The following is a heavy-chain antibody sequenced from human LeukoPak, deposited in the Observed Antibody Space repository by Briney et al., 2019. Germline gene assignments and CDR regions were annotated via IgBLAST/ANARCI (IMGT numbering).Heavy chain of an antibody. Sequence: GESLKISCKGCGYSFTTYWITWVRQMPGKGLEWMGRIDPSDSHTKNSPSFQGHVSISADKSISTAYLQWSSLKASDTAMYYCGRLDMTRGVFIDYWGQGTLVTVST. CDR2: IDPSDSHT. CDR1: GYSFTTYW. J-gene: IGHJ4*02. D-gene: IGHD3-10*01. V-gene: IGHV5-10-1*01. CDR3: GRLDMTRGVFIDY.